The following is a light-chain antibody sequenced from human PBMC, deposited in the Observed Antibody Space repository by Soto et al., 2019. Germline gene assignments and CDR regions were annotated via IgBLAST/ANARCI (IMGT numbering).Light chain of an antibody. J-gene: IGKJ1*01. Sequence: EIVMTQSPVTLSVSPGERATLSCRASQSVRSNLAWYQQKPGQAPRLLIYGASTRATGVPARFSGSGSGTEFTLTISSLQSEDFAVYYCQHYNNWPPWTFGQGTQVDIK. CDR1: QSVRSN. V-gene: IGKV3-15*01. CDR2: GAS. CDR3: QHYNNWPPWT.